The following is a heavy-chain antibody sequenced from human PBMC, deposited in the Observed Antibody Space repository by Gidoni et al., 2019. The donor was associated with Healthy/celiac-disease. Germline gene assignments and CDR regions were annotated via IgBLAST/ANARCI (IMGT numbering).Heavy chain of an antibody. Sequence: QVQLVQSGAEVKKPGSSVTVSCKASGGTFSSYAISWVRQAPGQGLEWMGGIIPIFGTANYAQKFQGRVTITADESTSTAYMELSSLRSEDTAVYYCARDYYDSSGYYLDYWGQGTLVTVSS. D-gene: IGHD3-22*01. CDR2: IIPIFGTA. CDR3: ARDYYDSSGYYLDY. CDR1: GGTFSSYA. J-gene: IGHJ4*02. V-gene: IGHV1-69*01.